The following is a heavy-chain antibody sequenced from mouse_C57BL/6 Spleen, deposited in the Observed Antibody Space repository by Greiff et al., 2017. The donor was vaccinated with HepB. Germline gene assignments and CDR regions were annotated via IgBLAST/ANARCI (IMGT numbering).Heavy chain of an antibody. J-gene: IGHJ1*03. V-gene: IGHV14-4*01. D-gene: IGHD1-1*01. CDR1: GFNIKDDY. CDR2: IDPENGDT. CDR3: TRYYGSSYWCVDV. Sequence: EVQLQQSGAELVRPGASVKLSCTASGFNIKDDYMHWVKQRPEQGLEWIGWIDPENGDTEYASKFQGKGTITADTSSNTAYLQHSSLTSEDTAVYYGTRYYGSSYWCVDVWGTGTTVTVSS.